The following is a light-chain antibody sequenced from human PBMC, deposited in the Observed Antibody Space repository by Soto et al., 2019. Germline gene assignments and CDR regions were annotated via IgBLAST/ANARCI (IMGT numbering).Light chain of an antibody. CDR2: EVS. J-gene: IGLJ1*01. CDR1: SSDVGGYNY. Sequence: QSVLTQPASVSGSPGQSITISCTGTSSDVGGYNYVSWYQQHPGKAPKLMIYEVSNRPSGVSNRFSGSKSGNTPSLTISGFQAVDEAYYYCTSFTSTSLYVFGTGTKVTVL. CDR3: TSFTSTSLYV. V-gene: IGLV2-14*01.